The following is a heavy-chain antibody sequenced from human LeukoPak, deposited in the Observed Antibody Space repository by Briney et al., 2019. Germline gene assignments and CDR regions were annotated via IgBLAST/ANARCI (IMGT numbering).Heavy chain of an antibody. CDR3: AGGSSCYFFSFDY. D-gene: IGHD3-22*01. J-gene: IGHJ4*02. CDR1: GFTFSSYG. CDR2: IWYDGSNK. Sequence: GGSLRLSCAASGFTFSSYGMHWVRQAPGKGLEWVAVIWYDGSNKYYADSVKGRFTISRDDSKNTLYLQMNSLRAEDTAVYYCAGGSSCYFFSFDYWGQGTLGTVSS. V-gene: IGHV3-33*01.